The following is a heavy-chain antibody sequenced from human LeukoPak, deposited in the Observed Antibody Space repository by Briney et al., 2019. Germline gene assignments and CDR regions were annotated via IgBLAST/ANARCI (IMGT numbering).Heavy chain of an antibody. D-gene: IGHD3-3*01. V-gene: IGHV3-23*01. Sequence: PGGSLRLSCAASGFTFSSYAMSWVRQAPGKGLEWVSAISGSGGSTYYADSVKGRFTISRDNSKNTLYLQMNSLRAEDTAAYYCAKNSITIFGVAAFDYWGQGTLVTVSS. CDR1: GFTFSSYA. CDR2: ISGSGGST. CDR3: AKNSITIFGVAAFDY. J-gene: IGHJ4*02.